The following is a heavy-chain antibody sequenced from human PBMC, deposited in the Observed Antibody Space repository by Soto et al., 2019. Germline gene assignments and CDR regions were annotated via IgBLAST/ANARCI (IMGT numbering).Heavy chain of an antibody. CDR2: IDPSDSYT. CDR3: ARLGPERDWNYPSDGMDV. V-gene: IGHV5-10-1*01. CDR1: GYSFTSYW. Sequence: GESLKISGNGSGYSFTSYWISWVRQMPGKGLEWMGRIDPSDSYTNYSPSFQGHVTISADKSISTAYLQWSSLKASDTAMYYCARLGPERDWNYPSDGMDVWGQGTTVTVSS. D-gene: IGHD1-7*01. J-gene: IGHJ6*02.